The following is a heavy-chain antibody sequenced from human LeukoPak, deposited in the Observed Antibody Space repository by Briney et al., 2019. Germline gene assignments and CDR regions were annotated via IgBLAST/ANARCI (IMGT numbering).Heavy chain of an antibody. Sequence: GGSLRLSCAASGFTFSNYWMSWVRQSPGKGLEWVANIKQDGSDKYYVDSVKGRFTISRDNAKKSLYLQMNSLRAEDTAVYYCASAPLVGATTGWFDPWGQGTLVTVSS. V-gene: IGHV3-7*01. CDR1: GFTFSNYW. D-gene: IGHD1-26*01. CDR3: ASAPLVGATTGWFDP. CDR2: IKQDGSDK. J-gene: IGHJ5*02.